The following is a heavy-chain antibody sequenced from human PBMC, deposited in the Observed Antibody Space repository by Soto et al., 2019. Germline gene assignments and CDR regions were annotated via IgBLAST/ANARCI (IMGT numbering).Heavy chain of an antibody. Sequence: EVRLVETGGGLIQPGGSLRLSCAASGFLVTSNYMSWVRQAPGKGLEWVSVIYTVGTTYYADSVKGRFTISRDNSKNTLYLQRNSLRAEDTAVYYCARGPGAMGYYFDYWGQGTLVTVSS. CDR3: ARGPGAMGYYFDY. V-gene: IGHV3-53*02. CDR2: IYTVGTT. CDR1: GFLVTSNY. D-gene: IGHD5-18*01. J-gene: IGHJ4*02.